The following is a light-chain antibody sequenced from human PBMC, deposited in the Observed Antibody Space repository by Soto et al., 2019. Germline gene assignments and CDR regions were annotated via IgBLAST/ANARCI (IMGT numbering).Light chain of an antibody. J-gene: IGKJ1*01. V-gene: IGKV3-15*01. CDR1: HSVSSN. Sequence: EVVITHSPATLSVSPLEKSSLSCMASHSVSSNLAWYQQKPGQAPRLLIYGASTGAPGIPARFSGSGSGTEFTLTISSLQSEDFAVYYCQQYNNWPRTFGQGTQVDIK. CDR2: GAS. CDR3: QQYNNWPRT.